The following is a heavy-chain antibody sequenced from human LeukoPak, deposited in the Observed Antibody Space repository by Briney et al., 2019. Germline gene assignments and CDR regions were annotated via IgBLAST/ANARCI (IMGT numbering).Heavy chain of an antibody. D-gene: IGHD3-16*01. J-gene: IGHJ4*02. CDR2: IYYSGST. Sequence: SETLSLTCTVSGGSISSGGYYWSWIRQHPGKGLEWIGYIYYSGSTYYNLSLKSRVTISVDTSKNQFSLKLSSVTAADTAVYYCARGEGGYFDYWGQGTLVTVSS. V-gene: IGHV4-31*03. CDR1: GGSISSGGYY. CDR3: ARGEGGYFDY.